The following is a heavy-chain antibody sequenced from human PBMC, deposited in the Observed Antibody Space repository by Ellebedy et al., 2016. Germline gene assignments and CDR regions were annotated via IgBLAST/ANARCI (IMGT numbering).Heavy chain of an antibody. CDR3: ARDPRPYLRYGHYDY. J-gene: IGHJ4*02. Sequence: GGSLRLSCAASGFTVSSFGMSWVRHAPGKGLEWVSSIGDSGTHIYYADSVRGRFTISRDSAKNSLFLQMNSLRADDTAIYYCARDPRPYLRYGHYDYWGQGTLVTVSS. V-gene: IGHV3-21*01. D-gene: IGHD3-9*01. CDR2: IGDSGTHI. CDR1: GFTVSSFG.